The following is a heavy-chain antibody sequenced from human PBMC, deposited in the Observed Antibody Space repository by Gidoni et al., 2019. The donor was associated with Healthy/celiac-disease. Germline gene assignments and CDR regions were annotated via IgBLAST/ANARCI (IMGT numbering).Heavy chain of an antibody. CDR2: IYWDDDK. D-gene: IGHD6-19*01. V-gene: IGHV2-5*02. CDR3: AHGRLKYSSGWSGVYG. CDR1: GFSLSTSGVG. Sequence: QITLKESGPTLVKPTQTLTLTCTFSGFSLSTSGVGVGWIRQPPGKALEWLALIYWDDDKRYSPSLKSRLTITKDTSKNQVVLTMTNMDPVDTATYYCAHGRLKYSSGWSGVYGWGQGTLVTVSS. J-gene: IGHJ4*02.